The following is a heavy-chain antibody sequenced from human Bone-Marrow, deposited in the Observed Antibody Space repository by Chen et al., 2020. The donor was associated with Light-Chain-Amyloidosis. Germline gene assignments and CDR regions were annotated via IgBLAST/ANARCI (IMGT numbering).Heavy chain of an antibody. CDR2: INGDGSNI. J-gene: IGHJ4*02. CDR1: GLTFSSHW. CDR3: ARGYSGYGNFDY. Sequence: VQLVESGGGAVQPGGFLRLSCTASGLTFSSHWMHWVRQAPGKGLVWVSRINGDGSNIYYADSVKGRFTISRDNAKNTLYLQMNSLRAEDTAVYFCARGYSGYGNFDYWGQGTLVTVSS. V-gene: IGHV3-74*02. D-gene: IGHD5-12*01.